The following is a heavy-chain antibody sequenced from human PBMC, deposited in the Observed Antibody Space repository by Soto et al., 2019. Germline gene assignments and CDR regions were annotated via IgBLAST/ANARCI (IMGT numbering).Heavy chain of an antibody. CDR1: GFTFSSYA. D-gene: IGHD5-12*01. Sequence: GGSLRLSCAASGFTFSSYAMSWVRQAPGKGLEWVSAISGSGGSTYYADSVKGRFTISRDNSKNTLYLQMNSLRAEDTAVYYCAKVQYSGYDYPADYWGQGTLVTVSS. J-gene: IGHJ4*02. V-gene: IGHV3-23*01. CDR2: ISGSGGST. CDR3: AKVQYSGYDYPADY.